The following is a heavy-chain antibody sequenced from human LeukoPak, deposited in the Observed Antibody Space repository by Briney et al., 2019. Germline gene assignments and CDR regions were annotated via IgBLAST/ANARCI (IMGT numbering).Heavy chain of an antibody. CDR2: IYYSGST. J-gene: IGHJ5*02. V-gene: IGHV4-59*01. CDR1: GGSISSYY. CDR3: ARDRESGSYSFDP. D-gene: IGHD1-26*01. Sequence: SETLSLTCTVPGGSISSYYWSWIRQPPGKGLEWIGYIYYSGSTNYNPSLKSRVTISVDTSKNQFSLKLSSVTAADTAVYYCARDRESGSYSFDPWGQGTLVTVSS.